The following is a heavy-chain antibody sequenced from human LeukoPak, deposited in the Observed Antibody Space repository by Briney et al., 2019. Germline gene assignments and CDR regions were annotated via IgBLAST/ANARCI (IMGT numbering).Heavy chain of an antibody. Sequence: GRSLRLSCAASGFTFSNYGMQWVRQAPGKGLEWLAVISYDGRTTFYADSVKGRFTISRDNSKNTVDLQMSSLRAEDTAAYYCAKEFTSYTSGWFFQHWGQGTLVTVSS. J-gene: IGHJ1*01. V-gene: IGHV3-30*18. CDR1: GFTFSNYG. D-gene: IGHD6-13*01. CDR2: ISYDGRTT. CDR3: AKEFTSYTSGWFFQH.